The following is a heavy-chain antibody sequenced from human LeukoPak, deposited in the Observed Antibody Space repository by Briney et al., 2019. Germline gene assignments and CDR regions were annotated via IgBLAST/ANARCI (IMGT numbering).Heavy chain of an antibody. CDR3: ARGLRRGYSYGYDY. CDR1: GASISSYY. D-gene: IGHD5-18*01. Sequence: SETLSLTCTVSGASISSYYWSWIRQPPGKGLEWIGYIYYSGSTNSNPSLNSRVTISVDTSKNQFSLKLSSVTAADTAVYYCARGLRRGYSYGYDYWGQGTLVTVSS. J-gene: IGHJ4*02. CDR2: IYYSGST. V-gene: IGHV4-59*12.